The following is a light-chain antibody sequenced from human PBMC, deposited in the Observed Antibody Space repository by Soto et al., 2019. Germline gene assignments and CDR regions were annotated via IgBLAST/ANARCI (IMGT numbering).Light chain of an antibody. CDR1: QSVSSNY. CDR2: GAS. J-gene: IGKJ1*01. V-gene: IGKV3-20*01. Sequence: EIVLTQSPGTLSLSPGERATLSCRASQSVSSNYLAWYQQKPGQAPRLLIYGASSRATGIPDRFSGSGSGTDFTFTISRLEPEDFAVYYCQEYGSSRTFGQGTKV. CDR3: QEYGSSRT.